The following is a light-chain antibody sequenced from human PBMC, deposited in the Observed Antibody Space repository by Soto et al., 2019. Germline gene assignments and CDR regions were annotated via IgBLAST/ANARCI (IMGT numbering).Light chain of an antibody. CDR1: QGISNW. CDR2: AAS. Sequence: DIQMTQSPSSVSASVGDRVTITCRASQGISNWLAWYQQQPGKAPKLLIYAASSLQSGDPSRFSGGGSGTHFTLIISSLHPEDFATYYCQQTNTFLPLTFGGGTKVEIK. CDR3: QQTNTFLPLT. J-gene: IGKJ4*01. V-gene: IGKV1-12*01.